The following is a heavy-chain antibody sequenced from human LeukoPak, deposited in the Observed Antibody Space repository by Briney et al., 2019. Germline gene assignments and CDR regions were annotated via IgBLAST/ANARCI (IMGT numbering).Heavy chain of an antibody. CDR3: ARELWFGEIPDPHFFDY. CDR2: IKQDGSEK. J-gene: IGHJ4*02. V-gene: IGHV3-7*01. D-gene: IGHD3-10*01. CDR1: GFTFSSYW. Sequence: GGSLRLSCAASGFTFSSYWMSWVRQAPGKGLEWVANIKQDGSEKYYVDSVKGRFTISRDNAKNSLYLQMNSLRAEDTAVYYCARELWFGEIPDPHFFDYWGQGILVTVSS.